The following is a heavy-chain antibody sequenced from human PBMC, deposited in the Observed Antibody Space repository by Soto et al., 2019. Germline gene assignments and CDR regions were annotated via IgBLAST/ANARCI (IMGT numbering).Heavy chain of an antibody. CDR2: ISGSGDNT. Sequence: EVQLLESGGGLVQPGGSLRLSCAASGFTFSSYAMRWVRQAPGKGLEWVSSISGSGDNTDYADSVKGRFTISGDNSKSTLYLQMNSLRAEDTAVYYCAKDYCSSTSCYTLGVFHIWGQGTMVTVSS. J-gene: IGHJ3*02. CDR3: AKDYCSSTSCYTLGVFHI. D-gene: IGHD2-2*02. CDR1: GFTFSSYA. V-gene: IGHV3-23*01.